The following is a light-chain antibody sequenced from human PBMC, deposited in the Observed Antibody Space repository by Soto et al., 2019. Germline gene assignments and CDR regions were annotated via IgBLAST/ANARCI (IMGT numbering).Light chain of an antibody. V-gene: IGKV1-5*01. CDR3: QQYNIGWT. CDR1: QTVSSW. CDR2: HAS. Sequence: DVQMTQSPSTLSASVGDRVTITCRASQTVSSWLAWYQQKPGKAPKLLIFHASSLQSGVPSRFSGSGSGTEFTLTISSLQPDDFASYYCQQYNIGWTFGQGTKVEIK. J-gene: IGKJ1*01.